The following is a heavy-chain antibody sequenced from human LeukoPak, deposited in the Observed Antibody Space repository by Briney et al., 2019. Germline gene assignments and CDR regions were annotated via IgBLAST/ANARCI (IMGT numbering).Heavy chain of an antibody. D-gene: IGHD2-2*01. CDR3: AGDCSSTSCYDG. J-gene: IGHJ4*02. CDR2: ISSSGSYI. V-gene: IGHV3-21*01. CDR1: GFTFSSYS. Sequence: PGGSLRLSCAASGFTFSSYSMNWVRQAPGKGLEWVSSISSSGSYIYYADSVKGRFTISRDNAKNSLYLQMNSLRAEDTAVYYCAGDCSSTSCYDGWGQGTLVTVSS.